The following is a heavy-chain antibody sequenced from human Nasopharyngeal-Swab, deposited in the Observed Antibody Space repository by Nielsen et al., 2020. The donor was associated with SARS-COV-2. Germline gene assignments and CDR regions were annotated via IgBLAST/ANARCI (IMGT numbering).Heavy chain of an antibody. V-gene: IGHV5-51*01. CDR2: IYSGDSDT. D-gene: IGHD2-21*01. CDR1: GYSFTSYW. Sequence: GESLKISCKGSGYSFTSYWIGWVRQMPGKGLEWMGIIYSGDSDTRYSPSFQGQVTISADKSISTAYLQWSSLKASDTAMYYCARRTVAYCGGDCYSVAFDIWGQGTMVTVSS. J-gene: IGHJ3*02. CDR3: ARRTVAYCGGDCYSVAFDI.